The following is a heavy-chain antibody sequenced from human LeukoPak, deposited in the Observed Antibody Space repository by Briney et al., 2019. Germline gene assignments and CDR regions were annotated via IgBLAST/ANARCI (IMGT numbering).Heavy chain of an antibody. V-gene: IGHV3-23*01. CDR2: ISGSGGST. CDR3: ASRYYSAHELDAMDV. Sequence: GGCLRLSCAASGFTFSNYAMSWVRQAPGKGLEWVSSISGSGGSTYYADSVKGRFTISRDNSKHTLYLQMNSLRAEDTAVYNCASRYYSAHELDAMDVWGQGTTVTVSS. CDR1: GFTFSNYA. D-gene: IGHD3-10*01. J-gene: IGHJ6*02.